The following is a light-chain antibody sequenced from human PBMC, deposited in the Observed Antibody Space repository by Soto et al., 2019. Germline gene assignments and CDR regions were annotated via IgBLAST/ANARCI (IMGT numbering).Light chain of an antibody. V-gene: IGKV3-20*01. CDR3: QQCGSSPES. CDR2: GAS. J-gene: IGKJ1*01. Sequence: EIEFTQSPGGVCLTPRERAPPSCRASQSVATNLAWYQQKPGQPPRLLIYGASSRATGIPDRFSGSGSGTDFTLTISRLEPEDFAVYYCQQCGSSPESFGQGTKVDIK. CDR1: QSVATN.